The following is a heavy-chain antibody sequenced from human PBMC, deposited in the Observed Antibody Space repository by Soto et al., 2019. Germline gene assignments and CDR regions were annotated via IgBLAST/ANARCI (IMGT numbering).Heavy chain of an antibody. CDR1: GGTFSSYT. CDR3: ARGGGDLVPPTLMDYYCFYMDV. CDR2: IIPILGIA. J-gene: IGHJ6*03. V-gene: IGHV1-69*02. D-gene: IGHD3-16*02. Sequence: QVQLVQSGAEVKKPGSSVKVSCKACGGTFSSYTISWVRQAPGQGLEWMGRIIPILGIANYAQKFQGRVKITEAKATSTRDMGLSSLRSEDTAVYSCARGGGDLVPPTLMDYYCFYMDVWGKGTTVTVSS.